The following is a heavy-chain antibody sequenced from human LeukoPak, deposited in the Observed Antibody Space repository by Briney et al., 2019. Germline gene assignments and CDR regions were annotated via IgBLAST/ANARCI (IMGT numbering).Heavy chain of an antibody. CDR3: ARMHHDSSGYYYAYFQH. CDR1: GGTFSSYA. Sequence: ASVKVSCKASGGTFSSYAISWVRQAPGQGLERMGIINPSGGSTSYAQKFQGRVTMTRDTSTSTVYMELSSLRSEDTAVYYCARMHHDSSGYYYAYFQHWGQGTLVTVSS. J-gene: IGHJ1*01. CDR2: INPSGGST. D-gene: IGHD3-22*01. V-gene: IGHV1-46*01.